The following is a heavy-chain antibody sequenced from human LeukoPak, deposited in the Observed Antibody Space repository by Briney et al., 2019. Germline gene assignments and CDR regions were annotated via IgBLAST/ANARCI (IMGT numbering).Heavy chain of an antibody. Sequence: SETLSFTCTVSTDSITTYYWTWVRQPPGKGLEYIGYVYYTGSTNYNPSLKSRVTISLDTSKNQFSLKLTSVTAADTAVYYCARDPPGSGGYLDYWGQGTLVTVSS. CDR2: VYYTGST. D-gene: IGHD3-10*01. CDR3: ARDPPGSGGYLDY. V-gene: IGHV4-59*01. CDR1: TDSITTYY. J-gene: IGHJ4*02.